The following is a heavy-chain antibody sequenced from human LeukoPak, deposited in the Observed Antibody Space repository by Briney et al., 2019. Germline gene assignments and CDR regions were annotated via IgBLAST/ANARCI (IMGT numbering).Heavy chain of an antibody. CDR1: GFTLSSYA. Sequence: GGSLRLSCAASGFTLSSYAMSWVRQAPGKGLDWVSAISGGGENTYYGDSVKGRFTISRDNSKSTLYLQMNSLRVEDTAIYYCAKPRAMTTGVGRYFDLWGRGTLVSVSS. J-gene: IGHJ2*01. V-gene: IGHV3-23*01. CDR2: ISGGGENT. D-gene: IGHD1-1*01. CDR3: AKPRAMTTGVGRYFDL.